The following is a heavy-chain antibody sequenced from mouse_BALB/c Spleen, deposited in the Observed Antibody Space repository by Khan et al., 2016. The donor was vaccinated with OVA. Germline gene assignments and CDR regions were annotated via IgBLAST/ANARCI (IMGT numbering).Heavy chain of an antibody. CDR2: IWGGGGT. D-gene: IGHD2-14*01. Sequence: QVQLKESGPGLVAPSQSQSITCTVSGFSLSRYNIHWVRQPPGKGLEWLGMIWGGGGTDYNSTLKIRLSISKDNSKSQVFLKMNSLQTDDTAMYYCARAYYRYDGYYAMDYWGQGTSVTVSS. V-gene: IGHV2-6-4*01. J-gene: IGHJ4*01. CDR1: GFSLSRYN. CDR3: ARAYYRYDGYYAMDY.